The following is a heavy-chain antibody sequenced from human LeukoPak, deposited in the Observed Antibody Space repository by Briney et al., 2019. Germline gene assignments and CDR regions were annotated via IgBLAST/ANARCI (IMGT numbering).Heavy chain of an antibody. CDR1: GVSITTYY. D-gene: IGHD3-10*01. CDR3: AREANYYGSGSYFEGTFDY. V-gene: IGHV4-59*13. Sequence: PSETLSLTCTVSGVSITTYYWSLIRQPPGKGLEWIGYIYHSGSTNYNPSLKSRVTISVDTSKNEFSLKLTSVTAADTAVYYCAREANYYGSGSYFEGTFDYWGQGSLVTVSS. CDR2: IYHSGST. J-gene: IGHJ4*02.